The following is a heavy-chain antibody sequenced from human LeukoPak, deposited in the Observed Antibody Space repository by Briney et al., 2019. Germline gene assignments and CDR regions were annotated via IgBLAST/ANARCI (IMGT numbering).Heavy chain of an antibody. CDR2: ITLSGGST. CDR3: AKRGNPAVGHHYLDV. D-gene: IGHD2-2*01. V-gene: IGHV3-23*01. Sequence: GGSLRLSCAASGFTFSYYDMSWVRQAPGKGLEWVASITLSGGSTFYADSVKGRFTISRDNSKNTLYLQMNSLSAEDAAVYYCAKRGNPAVGHHYLDVWGKGTTVSVSS. J-gene: IGHJ6*03. CDR1: GFTFSYYD.